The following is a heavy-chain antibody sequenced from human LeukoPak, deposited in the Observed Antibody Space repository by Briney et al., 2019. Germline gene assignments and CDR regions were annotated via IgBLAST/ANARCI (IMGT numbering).Heavy chain of an antibody. J-gene: IGHJ4*02. CDR1: GFTFSTYN. CDR3: ARTRITVTTRSWDY. Sequence: PGGSLRLSCATSGFTFSTYNMNWVRQAPGKGLEWVSSISSCSTYIYYADSVKGRFTISRDNAKNSLYLQINSLRAEDTAVYYCARTRITVTTRSWDYWGQGTLVTVSS. CDR2: ISSCSTYI. D-gene: IGHD4-17*01. V-gene: IGHV3-21*01.